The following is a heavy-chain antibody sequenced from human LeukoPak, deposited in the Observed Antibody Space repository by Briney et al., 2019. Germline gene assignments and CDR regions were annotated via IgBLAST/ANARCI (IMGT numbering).Heavy chain of an antibody. CDR2: INHSGST. CDR1: GGSFSGYY. J-gene: IGHJ6*02. D-gene: IGHD2-2*02. CDR3: ARGSYQLLYRMTYYGMDV. V-gene: IGHV4-34*01. Sequence: SETLSLTCAVYGGSFSGYYWSWIRQPPGKGLEWIGEINHSGSTNYNPSLKSRVTISVDTSKNQFSLKLSSVTAADTAVYSWARGSYQLLYRMTYYGMDVWGQGTTVTVSS.